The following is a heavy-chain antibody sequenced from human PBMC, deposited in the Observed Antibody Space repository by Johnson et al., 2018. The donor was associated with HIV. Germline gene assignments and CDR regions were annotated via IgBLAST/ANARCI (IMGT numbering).Heavy chain of an antibody. D-gene: IGHD3-22*01. CDR2: ISGSGSII. CDR1: GFTFSDHY. Sequence: QVLLVESGGGLVKPGGSLKLSCAVSGFTFSDHYMSWIRQTPGKGLQWVSYISGSGSIIYSTDSVQGRFTISRDNVKNSLYLQMNSLRAEDTAVYYCARDRPIAPFDIWGQGTMVTVSS. CDR3: ARDRPIAPFDI. V-gene: IGHV3-11*04. J-gene: IGHJ3*02.